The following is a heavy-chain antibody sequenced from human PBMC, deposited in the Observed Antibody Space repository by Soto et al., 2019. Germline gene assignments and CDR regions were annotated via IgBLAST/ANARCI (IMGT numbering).Heavy chain of an antibody. Sequence: SETLSLTCAVSGGSISSGGYSWSWIRQPPGKGLEWIGEINHSGSTNYNPSLKSRVTTSVDTSKNQFSLKLSSVTAADTAVYYCARLLLWSSSFDYWGQGTLVTVSS. D-gene: IGHD6-6*01. CDR1: GGSISSGGYS. CDR2: INHSGST. J-gene: IGHJ4*02. CDR3: ARLLLWSSSFDY. V-gene: IGHV4-30-2*01.